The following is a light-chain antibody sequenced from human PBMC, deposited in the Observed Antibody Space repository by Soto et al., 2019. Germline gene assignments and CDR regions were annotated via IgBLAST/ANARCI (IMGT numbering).Light chain of an antibody. V-gene: IGKV3-20*01. CDR3: QQYGSSPPKYT. J-gene: IGKJ2*01. CDR1: QSVSSSY. CDR2: GAS. Sequence: EIVLTQSPGTLSLSPGERATLSCRASQSVSSSYLAWYQQKPGQAPRLLIYGASSRATGIADRFSGSGSGTYFTLTISRLEPEDFAVYYCQQYGSSPPKYTFGQGTKLEIK.